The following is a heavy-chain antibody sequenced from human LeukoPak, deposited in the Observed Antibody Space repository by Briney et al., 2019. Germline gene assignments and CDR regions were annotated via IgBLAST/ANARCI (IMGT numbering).Heavy chain of an antibody. CDR3: ARDHYCSSTSCPDYYYYYYMDV. CDR1: GGSISSGDYY. D-gene: IGHD2-2*01. V-gene: IGHV4-30-4*08. J-gene: IGHJ6*03. CDR2: IYYSGST. Sequence: SETLSLTCTGCGGSISSGDYYWSWIRQPPGKGLEWIGYIYYSGSTYYNPSLKSRVTISVDTSKNQFSLKLSSVTAADTAVYYCARDHYCSSTSCPDYYYYYYMDVWGKGTTVTVSS.